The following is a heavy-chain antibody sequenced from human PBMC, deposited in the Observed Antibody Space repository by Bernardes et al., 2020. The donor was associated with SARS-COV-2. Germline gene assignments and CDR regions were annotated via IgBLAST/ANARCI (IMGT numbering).Heavy chain of an antibody. V-gene: IGHV1-3*01. CDR2: INAGNGNT. Sequence: ASVKVSCKASGYTFTSYAMHWVRQAPGQRLEWMGWINAGNGNTKYSQKFQGRVTITRDTSASTAYMELSSLRSEDTAVYYCAFRGRGSSGWYVAPDYWGQGTLVTVSS. D-gene: IGHD6-19*01. CDR1: GYTFTSYA. J-gene: IGHJ4*02. CDR3: AFRGRGSSGWYVAPDY.